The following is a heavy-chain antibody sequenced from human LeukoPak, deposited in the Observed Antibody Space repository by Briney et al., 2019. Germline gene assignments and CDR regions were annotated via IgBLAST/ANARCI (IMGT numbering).Heavy chain of an antibody. D-gene: IGHD3-22*01. CDR2: SDPEDVKT. CDR1: GYSLTELA. Sequence: ASVKVSCKISGYSLTELAIHWVRQAPGKGLEWMGGSDPEDVKTSFAEKFQGRVTFTEDTSTDTAFMKLSRLRSDDTAAYYCATFQAYANSGHLRPYFDYWGQGTLVTVSS. V-gene: IGHV1-24*01. CDR3: ATFQAYANSGHLRPYFDY. J-gene: IGHJ4*02.